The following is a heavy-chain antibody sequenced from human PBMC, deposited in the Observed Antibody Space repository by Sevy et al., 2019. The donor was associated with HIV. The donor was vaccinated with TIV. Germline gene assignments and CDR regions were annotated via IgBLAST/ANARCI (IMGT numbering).Heavy chain of an antibody. CDR1: GFTFSDYY. CDR3: ARAVDTAMGGYYFDY. D-gene: IGHD5-18*01. Sequence: GESLKISCAASGFTFSDYYMSWIRQAPGKGLEWVSYISSSGSTIYYADSVKGRFTISRDNAKNSLYLQMNSLRAEDTAVYYCARAVDTAMGGYYFDYWGQGTLVTVSS. V-gene: IGHV3-11*01. J-gene: IGHJ4*02. CDR2: ISSSGSTI.